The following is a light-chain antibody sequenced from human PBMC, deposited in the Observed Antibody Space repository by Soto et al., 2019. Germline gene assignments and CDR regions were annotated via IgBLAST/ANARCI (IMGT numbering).Light chain of an antibody. CDR1: QSISTW. V-gene: IGKV1-5*03. J-gene: IGKJ1*01. Sequence: DIQMTQSPSTLSASVGDRVTITCRVSQSISTWLAWYQQKPGKAPKLLIYMASTLESGVPSRFSGSASGTEFTLTISSLQPDDFATYYCQQHNSYPATFGQGTKVEIK. CDR2: MAS. CDR3: QQHNSYPAT.